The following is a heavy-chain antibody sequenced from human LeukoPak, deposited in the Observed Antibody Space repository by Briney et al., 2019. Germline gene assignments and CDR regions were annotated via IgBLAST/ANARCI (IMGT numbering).Heavy chain of an antibody. CDR3: VRVGPVSYTMDV. Sequence: GGSLRLSCEASGYTFSRYGIHWVRQAPGKGLEWVTIIWYDGGRKEYADSVKGRFTISKDNSKNTVYLQMNSLRAEDTAVYYCVRVGPVSYTMDVWGQGTTVIVSS. CDR2: IWYDGGRK. V-gene: IGHV3-33*01. D-gene: IGHD1-26*01. CDR1: GYTFSRYG. J-gene: IGHJ6*02.